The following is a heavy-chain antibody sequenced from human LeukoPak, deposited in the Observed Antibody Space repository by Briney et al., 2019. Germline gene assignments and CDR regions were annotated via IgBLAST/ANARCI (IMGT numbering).Heavy chain of an antibody. CDR2: IHFDGSTK. Sequence: GGSLRLSCAASGFTFSSYGMHWVRQAPGKGLEWVAFIHFDGSTKYSGDSVQGRFTISRDNSRNISYLQMNNLRPEDTAFYYCAKDQCTRTSCDGYPGYWGQGTLVTVSS. CDR3: AKDQCTRTSCDGYPGY. V-gene: IGHV3-30*02. CDR1: GFTFSSYG. D-gene: IGHD2-2*01. J-gene: IGHJ4*02.